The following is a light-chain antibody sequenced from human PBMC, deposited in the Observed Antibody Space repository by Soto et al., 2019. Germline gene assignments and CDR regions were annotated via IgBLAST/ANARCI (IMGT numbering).Light chain of an antibody. CDR2: GAS. Sequence: EIVMTQSPATLSVSPGERATLSCRASQTISSSYLAWYQQKPGQAPRLLIYGASTRATGIPARFSGSGSGTEFTLNITSMQSEDFAVYYCQQYTYWPLTFGGGNRVEIK. J-gene: IGKJ4*01. CDR3: QQYTYWPLT. CDR1: QTISSSY. V-gene: IGKV3-15*01.